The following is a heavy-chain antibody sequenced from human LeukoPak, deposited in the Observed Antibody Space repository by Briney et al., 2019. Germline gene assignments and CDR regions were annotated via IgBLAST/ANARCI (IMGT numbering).Heavy chain of an antibody. CDR2: IYTSGST. CDR3: AREITVTTDYYYYMDV. D-gene: IGHD4-17*01. V-gene: IGHV4-4*07. CDR1: GGSISSYC. Sequence: SETLSLTCTVSGGSISSYCWSWIRQPAGKGLEWIGRIYTSGSTNYNPSLKSRVTMSVDTSKNQFSLKLSSVTAADTAVYYCAREITVTTDYYYYMDVWGKGTTVTVSS. J-gene: IGHJ6*03.